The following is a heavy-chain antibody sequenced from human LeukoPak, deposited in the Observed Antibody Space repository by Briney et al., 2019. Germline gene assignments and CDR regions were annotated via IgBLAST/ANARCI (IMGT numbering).Heavy chain of an antibody. CDR3: AELGITMIGGV. CDR1: GFTFSSYS. Sequence: GALRLSCAASGFTFSSYSMNWVRQAPGKGLEWVSYISSSSSTIYYADSVKGRFTISRDNAKNSLYLQMNSLRAEDTAVYYCAELGITMIGGVWGKGTTVTISS. J-gene: IGHJ6*04. D-gene: IGHD3-10*02. CDR2: ISSSSSTI. V-gene: IGHV3-48*04.